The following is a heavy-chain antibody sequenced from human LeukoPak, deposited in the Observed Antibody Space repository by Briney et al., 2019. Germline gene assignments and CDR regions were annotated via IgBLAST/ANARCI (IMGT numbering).Heavy chain of an antibody. CDR3: AGVDTAMVPDY. CDR1: GYTFTSYA. Sequence: SVKVSCKASGYTFTSYAMNWVRQAPGQGLEWMGRIIPILGIANYAQKFQGRVTITADKSTSTAYMELSSLRSEDTAVYYCAGVDTAMVPDYWGQGTLVTVSS. J-gene: IGHJ4*02. D-gene: IGHD5-18*01. V-gene: IGHV1-69*04. CDR2: IIPILGIA.